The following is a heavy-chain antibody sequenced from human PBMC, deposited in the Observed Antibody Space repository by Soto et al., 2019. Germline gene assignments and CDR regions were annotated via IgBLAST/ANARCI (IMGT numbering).Heavy chain of an antibody. D-gene: IGHD3-3*01. V-gene: IGHV1-69*01. CDR3: AREVRRITIFGVVIISGYYYYGMDV. CDR2: IIPIFGTA. J-gene: IGHJ6*02. Sequence: QVQLVQSGAEVKKPGSSVKVSCKASGGTFSSYAISWVRQAPGQGLEWMGGIIPIFGTANYAQKFQGRVTITADESTSTAYMELSSLRSEDTAVYYCAREVRRITIFGVVIISGYYYYGMDVWGQGTTVTVSS. CDR1: GGTFSSYA.